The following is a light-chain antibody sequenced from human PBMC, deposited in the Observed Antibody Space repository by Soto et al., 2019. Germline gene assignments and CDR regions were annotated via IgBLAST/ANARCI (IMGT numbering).Light chain of an antibody. Sequence: DIQLTHSPASLSSSVGDTVTITCRASQSITSYLNWYKQKPGTGPKLLIWAASSLQSGAPSRFSGSVSGTDFTLTISSLKPEDFETYYYQQSYSPPLTFGQGTKVDI. V-gene: IGKV1-39*01. CDR1: QSITSY. J-gene: IGKJ1*01. CDR3: QQSYSPPLT. CDR2: AAS.